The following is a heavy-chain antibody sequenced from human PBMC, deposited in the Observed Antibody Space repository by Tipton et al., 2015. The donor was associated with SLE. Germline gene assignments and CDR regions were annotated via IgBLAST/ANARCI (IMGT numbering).Heavy chain of an antibody. D-gene: IGHD1-26*01. CDR2: INHSGST. Sequence: TLSLTCAVYGGSFSGYYWSWIRQPPGKGLEWIGEINHSGSTNYNPSLKSRVTISADKSISTAYLQWSSLKASDTAMYYCARRKSSGSPDYWGQGTLVTVSS. J-gene: IGHJ4*02. CDR1: GGSFSGYY. CDR3: ARRKSSGSPDY. V-gene: IGHV4-34*01.